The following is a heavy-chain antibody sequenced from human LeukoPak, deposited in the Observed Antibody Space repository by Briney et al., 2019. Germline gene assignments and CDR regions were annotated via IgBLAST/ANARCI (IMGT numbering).Heavy chain of an antibody. V-gene: IGHV4-59*01. D-gene: IGHD3-9*01. Sequence: SETLSLTCTVSGGSISSYYWSWIRQPPGKGLEWIGYIYYSGSTNYNPSLKSRVTISVDTSKNQFSLKLSSVTAADTAVYYCARSYDILTNDAFDIWGQGTLVTV. CDR2: IYYSGST. CDR1: GGSISSYY. CDR3: ARSYDILTNDAFDI. J-gene: IGHJ3*02.